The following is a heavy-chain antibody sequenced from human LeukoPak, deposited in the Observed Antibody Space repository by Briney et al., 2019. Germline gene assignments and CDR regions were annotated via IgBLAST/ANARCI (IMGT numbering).Heavy chain of an antibody. V-gene: IGHV4-34*01. CDR2: INHSGST. D-gene: IGHD3-22*01. J-gene: IGHJ6*02. Sequence: PSETLSLTCAVYGGSFSGYYWNWIRQPPGKGLEWIGEINHSGSTNYNPSLKSRVTISVDTSKNQFSLKLSSVTAADTAVYYCASDSGYYGMDVWGQGTTVTVSS. CDR3: ASDSGYYGMDV. CDR1: GGSFSGYY.